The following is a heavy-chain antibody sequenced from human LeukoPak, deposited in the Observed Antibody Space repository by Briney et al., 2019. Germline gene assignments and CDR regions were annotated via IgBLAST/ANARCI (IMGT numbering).Heavy chain of an antibody. J-gene: IGHJ4*02. Sequence: GGSLRLSCAAPGFTFSSYAMSWVRQAPGKGLEWVSAISGSGGSTYYADSVKGRFTISRDNSKNTLYLQMNSLRAEDTAVYYCAKRPRYCSSTSCYAGGFDYWGQGTLVTVSS. D-gene: IGHD2-2*01. CDR3: AKRPRYCSSTSCYAGGFDY. CDR2: ISGSGGST. V-gene: IGHV3-23*01. CDR1: GFTFSSYA.